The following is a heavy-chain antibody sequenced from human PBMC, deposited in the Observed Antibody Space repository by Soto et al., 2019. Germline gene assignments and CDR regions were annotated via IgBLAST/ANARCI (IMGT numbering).Heavy chain of an antibody. V-gene: IGHV4-34*01. Sequence: PSETLSLTCAVYGGSFSGYYWSWIRQPPGKGLEWIGEINHSGSTNYNPSLKSRVTISVDTSKNQFSLKLSSVTAADTAVYYCARSTKLEPRRKKSWFDPWGQGTLVTVSS. D-gene: IGHD1-1*01. CDR1: GGSFSGYY. CDR2: INHSGST. CDR3: ARSTKLEPRRKKSWFDP. J-gene: IGHJ5*02.